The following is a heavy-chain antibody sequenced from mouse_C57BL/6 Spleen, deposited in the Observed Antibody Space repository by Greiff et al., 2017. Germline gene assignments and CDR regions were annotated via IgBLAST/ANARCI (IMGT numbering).Heavy chain of an antibody. CDR3: ARGPHYYGSSYAMDY. J-gene: IGHJ4*01. V-gene: IGHV5-17*01. Sequence: EVQGVESGGGLVKPGGSLKLSCAASGFTFSDYGMHWVRQAPEKGLEWVAYISSGSSTIYYADTVKGRFTISRDNAKNTLFLQMTSLRSEDTAMYYCARGPHYYGSSYAMDYWGQGTSVTVSS. CDR1: GFTFSDYG. CDR2: ISSGSSTI. D-gene: IGHD1-1*01.